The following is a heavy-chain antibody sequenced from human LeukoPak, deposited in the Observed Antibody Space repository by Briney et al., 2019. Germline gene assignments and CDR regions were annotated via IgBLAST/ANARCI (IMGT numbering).Heavy chain of an antibody. D-gene: IGHD3-22*01. CDR2: IKQDGSEK. Sequence: GGSLRLSCAASGFSLSSYWMTWVRQAPGKGLEWVANIKQDGSEKYYVDSVKGRFTISRDNAKNSLYLQMNSLRAEDTAVYYCARSVWDSSGYGPLSLWGQGTLVTVSS. CDR3: ARSVWDSSGYGPLSL. J-gene: IGHJ4*02. CDR1: GFSLSSYW. V-gene: IGHV3-7*01.